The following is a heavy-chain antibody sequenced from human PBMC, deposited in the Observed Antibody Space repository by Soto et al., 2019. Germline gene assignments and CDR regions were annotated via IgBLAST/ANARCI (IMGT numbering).Heavy chain of an antibody. CDR2: ISGYNGDK. Sequence: QGQLVQSRAELKKPGASVKVSCKASDYTFTRYGISWVRQAPGQGLERMGWISGYNGDKNYAQKFQCRVTMTIDTSTTTAYMELRSMTSDYTGVYYCATNGQPPYYYYGMDVWGQGTKVTVSS. CDR3: ATNGQPPYYYYGMDV. J-gene: IGHJ6*02. D-gene: IGHD2-8*01. CDR1: DYTFTRYG. V-gene: IGHV1-18*01.